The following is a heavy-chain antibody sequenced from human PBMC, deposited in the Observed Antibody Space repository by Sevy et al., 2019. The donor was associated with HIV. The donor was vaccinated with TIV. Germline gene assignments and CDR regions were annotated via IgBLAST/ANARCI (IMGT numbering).Heavy chain of an antibody. V-gene: IGHV3-30*18. CDR1: GFSFSSYA. Sequence: GGPLKLSCVAFGFSFSSYAMHWFPQAPGKGLEGLPLLSYHGTNKYYGDSVRGRLPVSRDNSRNTLYLQMDSLRAEDTAVYYCAKISEEYIQTWYPPDYWGQGTLVTVSS. J-gene: IGHJ4*02. D-gene: IGHD5-18*01. CDR3: AKISEEYIQTWYPPDY. CDR2: LSYHGTNK.